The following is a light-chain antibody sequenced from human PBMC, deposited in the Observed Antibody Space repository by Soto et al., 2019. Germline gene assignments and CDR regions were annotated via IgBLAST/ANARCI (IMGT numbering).Light chain of an antibody. Sequence: EIVMTQSPATLSVSPGERATLSCRASQSVSSNLAWYQQKPGQAPRLLIYGASTRATGIPAWFSGSGSGTEFTLTISSLQSEDFAVYYCQQYNNWLWTFGQGTKVDIK. J-gene: IGKJ1*01. CDR3: QQYNNWLWT. V-gene: IGKV3-15*01. CDR2: GAS. CDR1: QSVSSN.